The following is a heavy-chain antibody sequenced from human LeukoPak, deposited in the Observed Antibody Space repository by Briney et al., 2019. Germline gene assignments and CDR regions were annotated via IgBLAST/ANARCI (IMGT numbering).Heavy chain of an antibody. CDR1: GGTFSSYA. J-gene: IGHJ5*02. Sequence: ASVKVSCKASGGTFSSYAISWVRQAPGQGLEWMGRIIPILGIANYAQKFQGRVTITADKSTGTAYMELSSLRSEDTAVYYCASPKGTTNVWGNWFDPWGQGTLVTVSS. CDR2: IIPILGIA. V-gene: IGHV1-69*04. CDR3: ASPKGTTNVWGNWFDP. D-gene: IGHD3-16*01.